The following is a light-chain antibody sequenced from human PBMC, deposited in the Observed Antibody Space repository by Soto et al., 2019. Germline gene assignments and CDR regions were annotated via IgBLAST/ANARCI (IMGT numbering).Light chain of an antibody. V-gene: IGKV3-20*01. CDR3: QQYDTSRYT. CDR2: AAS. J-gene: IGKJ2*01. CDR1: QSVSSSY. Sequence: EIVLTQSPSTLSLSPGERVTLSCRASQSVSSSYLAWYQHKPGQAPRLLIYAASSRATGIPDRFSGSGSGTDFTLTISRLEPEDFADYYCQQYDTSRYTFGKGTKLEIK.